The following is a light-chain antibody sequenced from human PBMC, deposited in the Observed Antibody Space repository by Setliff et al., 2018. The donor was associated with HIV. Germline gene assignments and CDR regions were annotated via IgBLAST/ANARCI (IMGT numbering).Light chain of an antibody. Sequence: QSALTQPRSVSGSPGQSVTISCTGTSSDVGGYNYVSWYQQHPGKAPKLMIYEVSNRPSGVSNRFSGSKSGNTASLTISGLQAEDEADYYCSSYTSTNTPWVFGGGTKVTVL. CDR1: SSDVGGYNY. V-gene: IGLV2-14*01. CDR2: EVS. J-gene: IGLJ3*02. CDR3: SSYTSTNTPWV.